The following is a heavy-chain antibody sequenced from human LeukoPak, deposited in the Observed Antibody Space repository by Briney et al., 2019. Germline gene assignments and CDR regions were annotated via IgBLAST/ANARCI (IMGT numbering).Heavy chain of an antibody. CDR2: ISSSSSYI. D-gene: IGHD3-3*01. CDR1: GFTFSSYS. V-gene: IGHV3-21*01. J-gene: IGHJ5*02. Sequence: GGSLRLSCAASGFTFSSYSMNWVRQAPGKGLEWVSYISSSSSYIYYADSVKGRFTISRDKAKNSLYLQMNSLRAEDTAVYYCARDENTIFGVVYEYNWFDPWGQGTLVTVSS. CDR3: ARDENTIFGVVYEYNWFDP.